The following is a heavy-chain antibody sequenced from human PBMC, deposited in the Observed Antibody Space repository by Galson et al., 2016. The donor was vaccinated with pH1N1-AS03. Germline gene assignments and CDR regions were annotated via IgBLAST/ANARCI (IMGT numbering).Heavy chain of an antibody. CDR2: ISYSGST. Sequence: ETLSLTCNVSGGSITRSGYSWGWVRQPPGKGLEWIGSISYSGSTHYNPSLKRRVSMSVDTSKNLFSLKLRSVTAADTAVYYCAREDSSGYFLIDSWGQGTLVTVPS. CDR1: GGSITRSGYS. J-gene: IGHJ4*02. D-gene: IGHD3-22*01. CDR3: AREDSSGYFLIDS. V-gene: IGHV4-39*07.